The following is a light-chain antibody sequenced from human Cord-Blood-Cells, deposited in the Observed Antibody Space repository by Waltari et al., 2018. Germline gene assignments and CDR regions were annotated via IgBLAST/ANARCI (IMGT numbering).Light chain of an antibody. CDR2: AAS. J-gene: IGKJ1*01. Sequence: DIKMTQYPSYLSASVGASVTITCRASQSIRSYLNWYQQKPGKDPKLMIYAASSLQSGVPSTFSGSGSGTDFTLTIISLQPEDFATYYCQQSYSTPQTCGQGTKVEIK. V-gene: IGKV1-39*01. CDR1: QSIRSY. CDR3: QQSYSTPQT.